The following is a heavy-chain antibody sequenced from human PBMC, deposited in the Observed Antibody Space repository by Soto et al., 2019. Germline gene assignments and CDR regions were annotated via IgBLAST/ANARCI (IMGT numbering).Heavy chain of an antibody. CDR1: GYTFTSYG. Sequence: ASVKVSCKASGYTFTSYGISWVRQAPGQGIEWMGWISAYNGNTNYAQKLQGRVTMTTDTSTSTAYMELRSLRSDDTAVYYCARVGYDFWSGYISDYFDYWGQGTLVTVSS. V-gene: IGHV1-18*04. CDR3: ARVGYDFWSGYISDYFDY. D-gene: IGHD3-3*01. J-gene: IGHJ4*02. CDR2: ISAYNGNT.